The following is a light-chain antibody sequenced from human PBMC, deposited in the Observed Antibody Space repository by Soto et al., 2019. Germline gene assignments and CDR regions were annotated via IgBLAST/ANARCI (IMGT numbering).Light chain of an antibody. V-gene: IGKV3-11*01. Sequence: EIVLTQSAATLSLSPGESVTLSCRASQTVSSYLAWYQQKPGQAPRLLIYDASNRATGITDRFSGSGSGTDFTLTISSLEPKDFAVYYCQKRSNWTPITVGQGTRLEIK. CDR1: QTVSSY. J-gene: IGKJ5*01. CDR2: DAS. CDR3: QKRSNWTPIT.